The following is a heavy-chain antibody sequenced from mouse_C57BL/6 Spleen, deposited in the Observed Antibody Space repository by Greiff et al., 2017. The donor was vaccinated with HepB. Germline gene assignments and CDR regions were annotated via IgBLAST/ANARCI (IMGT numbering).Heavy chain of an antibody. CDR2: IDPSDSYT. Sequence: QVQLQQPGAELVKPGASVKLSCKASGYTFTSYWMQWVKQRPGQGLEWIGEIDPSDSYTNYNQKFKGKATLTVDTSSSTAYMQLSSLTSEDSAVYYCARGGFITTEVRDLDDWGQGTTLTVSS. D-gene: IGHD1-1*01. V-gene: IGHV1-50*01. CDR1: GYTFTSYW. CDR3: ARGGFITTEVRDLDD. J-gene: IGHJ2*01.